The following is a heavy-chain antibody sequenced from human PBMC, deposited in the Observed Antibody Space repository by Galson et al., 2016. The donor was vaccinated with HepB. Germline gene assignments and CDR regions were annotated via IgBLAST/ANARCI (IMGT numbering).Heavy chain of an antibody. CDR1: GFTFSNYG. V-gene: IGHV3-30*18. Sequence: SLRLSCAASGFTFSNYGMHWVRQAPGKGLEWVAVISFDGTNEYYADSVKGRFTISRDNSQSTLYLQMNRLRDEDTAVYYCAKSTPQYIVLTIDLWGQGTPVTVSS. CDR3: AKSTPQYIVLTIDL. CDR2: ISFDGTNE. D-gene: IGHD5-12*01. J-gene: IGHJ4*02.